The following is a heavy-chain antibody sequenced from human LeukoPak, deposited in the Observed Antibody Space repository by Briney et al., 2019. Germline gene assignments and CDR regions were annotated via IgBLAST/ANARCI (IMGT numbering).Heavy chain of an antibody. CDR2: IYYSGST. CDR3: ARESVMVRALMDV. D-gene: IGHD3-10*01. V-gene: IGHV4-39*06. J-gene: IGHJ6*03. CDR1: GGSISSSSYY. Sequence: SETLSLTCTVSGGSISSSSYYWGWIRQPPGKGLEWIGNIYYSGSTYYNPSLKSRVTISVDTSKNQFTLKLSSVTAADTAVYYCARESVMVRALMDVWGKGTTVTISS.